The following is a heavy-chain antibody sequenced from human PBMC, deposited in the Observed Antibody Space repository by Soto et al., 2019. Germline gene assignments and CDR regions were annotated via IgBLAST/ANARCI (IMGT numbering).Heavy chain of an antibody. CDR3: ARGKGTHRY. D-gene: IGHD3-10*01. J-gene: IGHJ4*02. V-gene: IGHV4-59*01. CDR1: GVSLTSYY. CDR2: IFYNGTT. Sequence: SETLSLTCSVSGVSLTSYYWSWIRQTPGKTLEWIGCIFYNGTTNYNPSLKSRVTISLDMSKNQFSLKLKSVSAEDTALYYCARGKGTHRYWGPATPVTVSS.